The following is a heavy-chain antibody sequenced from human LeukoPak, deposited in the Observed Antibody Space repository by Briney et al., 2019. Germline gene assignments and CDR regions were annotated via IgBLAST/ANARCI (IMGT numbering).Heavy chain of an antibody. V-gene: IGHV1-69*04. J-gene: IGHJ6*02. CDR1: GGTFSSYA. CDR3: ARDVGYCSGGSCYPPYGMDV. Sequence: GSSVKVSCKSSGGTFSSYAISCVRQAPGQGLECMGRIIPIFGIANYAQKFQGRVTITADKSTSTAYMELSSLRSEDTAVYYCARDVGYCSGGSCYPPYGMDVWGQGTTVTVSS. CDR2: IIPIFGIA. D-gene: IGHD2-15*01.